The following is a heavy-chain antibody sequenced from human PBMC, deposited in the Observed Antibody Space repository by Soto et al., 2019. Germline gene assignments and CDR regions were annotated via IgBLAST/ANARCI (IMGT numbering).Heavy chain of an antibody. CDR3: ARPRVLRGNDAFDI. D-gene: IGHD3-16*01. CDR1: GYSFAGYW. Sequence: PGESLKISCKGSGYSFAGYWITWVRQKPGKGLEWMGRIDPSDSQTYYSPSFRGHVTISVTKSITTVFLQWSSLRASDTAMYYCARPRVLRGNDAFDIWGPGTMVTVSS. V-gene: IGHV5-10-1*01. CDR2: IDPSDSQT. J-gene: IGHJ3*02.